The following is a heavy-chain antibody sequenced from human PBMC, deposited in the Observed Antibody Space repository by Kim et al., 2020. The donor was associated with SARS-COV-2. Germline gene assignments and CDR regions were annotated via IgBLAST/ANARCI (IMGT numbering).Heavy chain of an antibody. Sequence: GGSLRLSCAASGFTFDDYAMHWVRQAPGKGLEWVSGISWNSGSIGYADSVKGRFTISRDNAKNSLYLQMNSLRAEDTALYYCAKDGVAAAGYNWFDPWGQGTLVTVSS. V-gene: IGHV3-9*01. D-gene: IGHD6-13*01. CDR2: ISWNSGSI. CDR3: AKDGVAAAGYNWFDP. J-gene: IGHJ5*02. CDR1: GFTFDDYA.